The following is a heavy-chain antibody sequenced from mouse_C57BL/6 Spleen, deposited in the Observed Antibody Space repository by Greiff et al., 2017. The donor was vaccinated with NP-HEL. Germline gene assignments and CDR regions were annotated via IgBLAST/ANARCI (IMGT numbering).Heavy chain of an antibody. CDR2: ISSGSSTI. V-gene: IGHV5-17*01. CDR3: ARNQLRLDAMDY. Sequence: DVKLVESGGGLVKPGGSLKLSCAASGFTFSDYGMHWVRQAPEKGLEWVAYISSGSSTIYYADTVKGRFTISRDNAKNTLFLQMTSLRSEDTAMYYCARNQLRLDAMDYWGQGTSVTVSS. J-gene: IGHJ4*01. CDR1: GFTFSDYG. D-gene: IGHD3-2*02.